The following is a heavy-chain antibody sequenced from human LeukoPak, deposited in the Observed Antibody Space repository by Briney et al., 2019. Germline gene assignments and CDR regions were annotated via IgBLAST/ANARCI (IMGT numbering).Heavy chain of an antibody. CDR2: ISTSGTYI. D-gene: IGHD1-1*01. CDR3: AKDLTQLYLAFDY. CDR1: GFTFSTYS. Sequence: PGGSLRLSCAASGFTFSTYSMNWVRQAPGKGLEWVSSISTSGTYIYYADSLKGRFTISRDNSKNSLYLQMNSLRTEDTALYYCAKDLTQLYLAFDYWGQGTLVTVSS. J-gene: IGHJ4*02. V-gene: IGHV3-21*04.